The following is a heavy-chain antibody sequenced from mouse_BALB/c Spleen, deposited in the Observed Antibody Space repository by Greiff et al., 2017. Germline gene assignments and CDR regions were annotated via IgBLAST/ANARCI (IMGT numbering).Heavy chain of an antibody. CDR3: ARVLNWDGYFDY. CDR2: INSNGGST. D-gene: IGHD4-1*02. CDR1: GFTFSSYG. J-gene: IGHJ4*01. V-gene: IGHV5-6-3*01. Sequence: EVMLVESGGGLVQPGGSLKLSCAASGFTFSSYGMSWVRQTPDKRLELVATINSNGGSTYYPDSVKGRFTISRDNAKNTLYLQMSSLKSEDTAMYYCARVLNWDGYFDYWGQGTSVTVSS.